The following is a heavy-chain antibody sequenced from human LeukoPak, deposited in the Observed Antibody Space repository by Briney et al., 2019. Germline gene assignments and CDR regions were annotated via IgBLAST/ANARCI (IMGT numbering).Heavy chain of an antibody. CDR2: INHSGST. J-gene: IGHJ4*02. D-gene: IGHD3-3*01. CDR3: ARDHYDFWSGSRAGYYFDY. Sequence: SSETLSLTCAVYGGSFSGYYWSWIRQPPGKGLGWIGEINHSGSTNYNPSLKRRVTISVDTSKNQFSLKLSSVTAADTAVYYCARDHYDFWSGSRAGYYFDYWGQGTLVTVSS. V-gene: IGHV4-34*01. CDR1: GGSFSGYY.